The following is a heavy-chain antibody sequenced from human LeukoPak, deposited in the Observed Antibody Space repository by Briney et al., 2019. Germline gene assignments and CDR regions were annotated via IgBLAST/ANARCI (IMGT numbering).Heavy chain of an antibody. CDR2: ISYDGSNK. V-gene: IGHV3-30*03. CDR1: GFTFSSYG. J-gene: IGHJ6*02. Sequence: GRSLRLSCAASGFTFSSYGMHWVRQAPGKGLEWVAVISYDGSNKYYADSVKGRFTISRDNSENTLYLHMNSLRAEDTAVYYCARGGIVVVPAGGLYYYYGMDVWGQGTTVTVSS. CDR3: ARGGIVVVPAGGLYYYYGMDV. D-gene: IGHD2-2*01.